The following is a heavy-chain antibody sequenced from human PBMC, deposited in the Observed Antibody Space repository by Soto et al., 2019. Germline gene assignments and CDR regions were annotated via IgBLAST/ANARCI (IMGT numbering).Heavy chain of an antibody. CDR1: GFTFSSYG. CDR2: IWDDGSNK. Sequence: QVQLVESGGGVVQPGRSLRLSCAASGFTFSSYGMHWVRQAPGKGLEWVAVIWDDGSNKYYADSVKGRFTISRDNSKNTLYLQMNSLRAEDTAVYYCARGHSSSWYTFDYWGQGTLVTVSS. J-gene: IGHJ4*02. V-gene: IGHV3-33*01. D-gene: IGHD6-13*01. CDR3: ARGHSSSWYTFDY.